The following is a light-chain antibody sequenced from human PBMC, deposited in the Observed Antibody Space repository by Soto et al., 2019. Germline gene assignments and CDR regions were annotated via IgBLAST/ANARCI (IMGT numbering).Light chain of an antibody. V-gene: IGLV4-69*01. CDR2: VNSDGSH. Sequence: QPVLTQSPSASASLGASVKLTCTLSSGHSSDAIAWHQQQPGKGPRYLMRVNSDGSHNKGDGIPDRFSGSSSGTERYLSISSLQSEDEADYYCQTWGTSIVVFGGGTKVTVL. J-gene: IGLJ2*01. CDR1: SGHSSDA. CDR3: QTWGTSIVV.